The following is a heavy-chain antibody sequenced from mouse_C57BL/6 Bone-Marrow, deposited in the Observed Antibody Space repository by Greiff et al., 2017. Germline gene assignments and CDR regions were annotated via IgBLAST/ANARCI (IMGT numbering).Heavy chain of an antibody. Sequence: VQLQQSGPELVKPGASVKISCKASGYSFTGYYMNWVKQSPEKSLEWIGEINPSTGGTTYNQKFKAKATLTVDKSSSTAYMQLKSLTSEDSAVYYCAHITTGVGHWYFDVWGTGTTVTVCS. D-gene: IGHD1-1*01. CDR3: AHITTGVGHWYFDV. CDR2: INPSTGGT. J-gene: IGHJ1*03. V-gene: IGHV1-42*01. CDR1: GYSFTGYY.